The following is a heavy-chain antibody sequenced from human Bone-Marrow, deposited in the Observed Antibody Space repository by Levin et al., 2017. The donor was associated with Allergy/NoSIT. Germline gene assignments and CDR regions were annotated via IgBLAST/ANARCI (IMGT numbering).Heavy chain of an antibody. Sequence: SCAASGFTFSTYAMHWVRQAPGKGLEWVTVISYDGSNKYYADSVKGRFTISRDNSKNTLYLQMNSLRAEDTAVYYCARDLGMDEGDFWSGYRYYFGMDVWGQGTTVTVSS. CDR3: ARDLGMDEGDFWSGYRYYFGMDV. D-gene: IGHD3-3*01. CDR2: ISYDGSNK. V-gene: IGHV3-30-3*01. J-gene: IGHJ6*02. CDR1: GFTFSTYA.